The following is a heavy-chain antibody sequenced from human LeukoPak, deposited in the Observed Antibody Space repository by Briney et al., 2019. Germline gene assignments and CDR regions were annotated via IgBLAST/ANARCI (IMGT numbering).Heavy chain of an antibody. V-gene: IGHV4-30-4*08. Sequence: TPSETLSLTCTVSGGSISSGGYYWSWIRQHPGKGLEWIGYIYYSGSTFYNPSLKSRVIISVDMSKNQFSLKLSSVTAADTAVYYCARESRPTFYYDSSGYYPDYWGQGTLVTVSS. J-gene: IGHJ4*02. CDR3: ARESRPTFYYDSSGYYPDY. D-gene: IGHD3-22*01. CDR1: GGSISSGGYY. CDR2: IYYSGST.